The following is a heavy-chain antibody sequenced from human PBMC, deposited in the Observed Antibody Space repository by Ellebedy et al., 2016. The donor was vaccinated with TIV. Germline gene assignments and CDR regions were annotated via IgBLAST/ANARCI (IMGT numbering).Heavy chain of an antibody. D-gene: IGHD3-3*01. Sequence: GESLKISCAASGFTFSSFGMHWVRQAPGKGLEWVATITYDGNNKYNGDSVKGRFTIPRDNSKNTLSLQMNSLRGDDTAVYYCAKELDVESAYWGQGTLVTVSS. V-gene: IGHV3-30*18. CDR3: AKELDVESAY. CDR2: ITYDGNNK. J-gene: IGHJ4*02. CDR1: GFTFSSFG.